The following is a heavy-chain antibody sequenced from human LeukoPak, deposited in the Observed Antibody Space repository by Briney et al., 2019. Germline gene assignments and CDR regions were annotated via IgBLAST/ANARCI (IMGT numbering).Heavy chain of an antibody. V-gene: IGHV3-33*08. CDR2: IWYDGSNK. CDR1: GFSINNYW. Sequence: GGSLTLSCAVSGFSINNYWMTWYRQAPGKGLEWVAVIWYDGSNKYYADSVKGRFTISRDNSKNTLYLQMNSLRAEDTAVYYCARDPSRRGPPRYYFDYWGQGTLVTVSS. D-gene: IGHD6-6*01. CDR3: ARDPSRRGPPRYYFDY. J-gene: IGHJ4*02.